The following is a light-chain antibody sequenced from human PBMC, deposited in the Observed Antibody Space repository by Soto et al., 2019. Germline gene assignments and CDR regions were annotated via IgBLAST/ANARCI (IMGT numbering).Light chain of an antibody. V-gene: IGLV2-14*03. CDR2: AVS. CDR3: GSYTTSITVI. Sequence: QSVLTQPASVSGSPGQSITISCTGTSSYVGDHNSVSWYQQQPGKAPKLMIYAVSNRPSGVSNRFSGSKSGNTASLTISGLQAEVEADYYCGSYTTSITVIFGGGTKLTVL. CDR1: SSYVGDHNS. J-gene: IGLJ2*01.